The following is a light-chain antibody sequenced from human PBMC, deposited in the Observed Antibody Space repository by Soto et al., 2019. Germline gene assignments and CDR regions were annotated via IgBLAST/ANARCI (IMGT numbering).Light chain of an antibody. V-gene: IGLV3-25*02. J-gene: IGLJ2*01. CDR3: QSGDSSGTYPVI. CDR2: KDS. CDR1: ALPKQY. Sequence: SYELTQPPSVSVSPGQTARITCSGDALPKQYAYWYQQKPGQAPVLVIYKDSERPSGIPERFSGSSSGTTVTLTISGVQAQDEADYYCQSGDSSGTYPVIFGGGTKLTVL.